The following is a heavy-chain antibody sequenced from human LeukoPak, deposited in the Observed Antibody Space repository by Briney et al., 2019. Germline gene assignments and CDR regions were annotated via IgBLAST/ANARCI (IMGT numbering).Heavy chain of an antibody. Sequence: SETLSLTCTVSGVSISSYYWSWIRQPPGKGLEWIGYIYYSWSTNYNPSLKSRVTISVDTSKNQFSLKLSSVTAADTAVYYCARVLQLKDYDILTGYPIIGDAFDIWGQGTMVTVSS. J-gene: IGHJ3*02. V-gene: IGHV4-59*01. CDR1: GVSISSYY. CDR3: ARVLQLKDYDILTGYPIIGDAFDI. D-gene: IGHD3-9*01. CDR2: IYYSWST.